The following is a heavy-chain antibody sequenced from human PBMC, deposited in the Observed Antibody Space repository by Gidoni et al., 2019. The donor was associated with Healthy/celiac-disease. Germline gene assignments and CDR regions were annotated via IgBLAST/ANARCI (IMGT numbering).Heavy chain of an antibody. V-gene: IGHV1-18*01. CDR1: GYTFTSYG. J-gene: IGHJ4*02. D-gene: IGHD3-9*01. Sequence: QVQLVQSGAEVKKPGASVKVSCKASGYTFTSYGISWVRQAPGQGLEWMGWISAYNGNTNYAQKLQGRVTMTTDTSTSTAYMELRSLRSDDTAVYYCARATSVLRYFDWLSPFDYWGQGTLVTVSS. CDR3: ARATSVLRYFDWLSPFDY. CDR2: ISAYNGNT.